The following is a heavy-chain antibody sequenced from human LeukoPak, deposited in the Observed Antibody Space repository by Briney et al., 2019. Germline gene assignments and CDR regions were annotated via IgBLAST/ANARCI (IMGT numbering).Heavy chain of an antibody. CDR3: ARDGFQRSRVVIRALDY. D-gene: IGHD3-22*01. J-gene: IGHJ4*02. V-gene: IGHV1-24*01. CDR1: GYTLTELS. CDR2: FDPEDGET. Sequence: ASVKVSCKVSGYTLTELSMHWVRQAPGKGLEWMGGFDPEDGETIYAQKFQGRVTMTEDTSTDTAYMELSSLRSEDTAVYYCARDGFQRSRVVIRALDYWGQGTLVTVSS.